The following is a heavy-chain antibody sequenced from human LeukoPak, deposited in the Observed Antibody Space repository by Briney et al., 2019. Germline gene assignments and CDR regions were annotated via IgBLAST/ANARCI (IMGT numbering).Heavy chain of an antibody. D-gene: IGHD6-6*01. CDR1: GFTFSSYA. J-gene: IGHJ4*02. Sequence: QPGGSLRLSCAASGFTFSSYAMNWVRQAPGKGLEWVSAMSYSGSSTYYADSVKGRFTISRDNSKNTLYLQMNCLRAEDTAVYYCAKDRSSSFSGFLEYWGQGTLVTVSS. CDR2: MSYSGSST. CDR3: AKDRSSSFSGFLEY. V-gene: IGHV3-23*01.